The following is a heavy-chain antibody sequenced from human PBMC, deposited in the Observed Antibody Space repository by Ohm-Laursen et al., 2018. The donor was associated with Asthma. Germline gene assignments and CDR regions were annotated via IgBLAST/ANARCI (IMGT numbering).Heavy chain of an antibody. J-gene: IGHJ4*02. CDR3: ARDGGYGDSYFDY. CDR1: GFTFSSYG. D-gene: IGHD4-17*01. V-gene: IGHV3-33*01. CDR2: IWYDGSNK. Sequence: SLRLSCSASGFTFSSYGMHWVRQAPGKGLEWVAVIWYDGSNKYYADSVKGRFTISRDNSKNTLYLQMNSLRAEDTAVYYCARDGGYGDSYFDYWGQGTLVTVSS.